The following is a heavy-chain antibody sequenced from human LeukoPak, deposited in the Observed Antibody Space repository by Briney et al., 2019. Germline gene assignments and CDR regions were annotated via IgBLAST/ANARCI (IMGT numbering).Heavy chain of an antibody. J-gene: IGHJ4*02. Sequence: GGSLRLSCAASGFTVSSNYMSWVRQAPGKGLEWVSVIYSGGSTYYADSVKGRFTISRDNSKNTLYLQMNSLRAKDTAVYYCARDSSGQKNFDYWGQGTLVTVSS. CDR2: IYSGGST. CDR1: GFTVSSNY. D-gene: IGHD3-22*01. V-gene: IGHV3-53*01. CDR3: ARDSSGQKNFDY.